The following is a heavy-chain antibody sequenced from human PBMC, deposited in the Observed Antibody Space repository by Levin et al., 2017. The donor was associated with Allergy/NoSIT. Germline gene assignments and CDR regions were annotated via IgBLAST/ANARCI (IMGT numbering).Heavy chain of an antibody. Sequence: GGSLRLSCAASGFTFSSYGMHWVRQAPGKGLEWVAVIWYDGSNKYYADSVKGRFTISRDNSKNTLYLQMNSLRAEDTAVYYCARGYGSGSFGYFLIDYWGQGTLVTVSS. D-gene: IGHD3-10*01. V-gene: IGHV3-33*01. CDR1: GFTFSSYG. J-gene: IGHJ4*02. CDR3: ARGYGSGSFGYFLIDY. CDR2: IWYDGSNK.